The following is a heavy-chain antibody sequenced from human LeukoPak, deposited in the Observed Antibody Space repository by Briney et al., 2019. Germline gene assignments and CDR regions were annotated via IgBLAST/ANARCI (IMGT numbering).Heavy chain of an antibody. D-gene: IGHD6-6*01. CDR2: ISSSSRYI. CDR1: GFTFNSYS. Sequence: GSLRLPCTASGFTFNSYSMNWVRQAPGEGLEWVSSISSSSRYIYYADSVKGRFTISRDNGKNSLYLQMNSLRAEDTAVYYCARDLTTSSTAYFHHWGQGTLVTVSS. CDR3: ARDLTTSSTAYFHH. J-gene: IGHJ1*01. V-gene: IGHV3-21*01.